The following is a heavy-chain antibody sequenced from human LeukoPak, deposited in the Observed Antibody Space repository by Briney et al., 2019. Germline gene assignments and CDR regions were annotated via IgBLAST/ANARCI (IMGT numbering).Heavy chain of an antibody. CDR2: IKQDGSEK. D-gene: IGHD3-10*01. CDR3: ARGSSLWFGDR. J-gene: IGHJ4*02. CDR1: GFTFSSYW. V-gene: IGHV3-7*03. Sequence: PGGSLRLSCAASGFTFSSYWMTWVRQAPGKGLEWVANIKQDGSEKYYVDSVKGRFTISRDNAKHLLYLQTNSLRAEDTAMYFCARGSSLWFGDRWGQGTLVTVSS.